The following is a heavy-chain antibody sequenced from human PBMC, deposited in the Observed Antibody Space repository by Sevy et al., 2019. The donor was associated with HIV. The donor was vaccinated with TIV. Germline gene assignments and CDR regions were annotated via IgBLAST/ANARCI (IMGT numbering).Heavy chain of an antibody. Sequence: ASAKVSCKVFGYTLTQLSMHWVRQAPGKGLEWMGSFDPEDGETLYAQKLQGRVTLTEDTSADTAYMELNNLRSEDTAVYYCATTKDYYENSGCPFDYWGQGTLVTVSS. CDR3: ATTKDYYENSGCPFDY. CDR2: FDPEDGET. J-gene: IGHJ4*02. CDR1: GYTLTQLS. D-gene: IGHD3-22*01. V-gene: IGHV1-24*01.